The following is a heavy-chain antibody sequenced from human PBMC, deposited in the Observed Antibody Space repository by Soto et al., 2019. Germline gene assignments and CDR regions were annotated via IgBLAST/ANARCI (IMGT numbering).Heavy chain of an antibody. J-gene: IGHJ6*03. Sequence: GGSLRLSCAASGFTFSSYWMSWVRQAPGKGLEWVANIKQDGSEKYYVDSVKGRFTISRDNAKNSLYLQMNSLRAEDTAVYYCARDLESSHIYYYYYYMDVWGKGTTVTVSS. V-gene: IGHV3-7*01. CDR1: GFTFSSYW. CDR3: ARDLESSHIYYYYYYMDV. CDR2: IKQDGSEK. D-gene: IGHD2-21*01.